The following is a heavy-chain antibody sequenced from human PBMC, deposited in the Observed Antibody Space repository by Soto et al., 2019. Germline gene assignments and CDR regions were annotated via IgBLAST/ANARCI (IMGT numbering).Heavy chain of an antibody. J-gene: IGHJ6*02. CDR1: GFSLTSRGMC. Sequence: SGPTLVNPTETLTLTCTFSGFSLTSRGMCVSWIRQPPGKALEWLALIERDDDDKYYSTSLKTRLTISKDTRKNQVVLTMANMDPADTGTYYCARSIRGPRRFNGMDVWGQGTTVTVSS. D-gene: IGHD1-20*01. CDR2: IERDDDDK. V-gene: IGHV2-70*13. CDR3: ARSIRGPRRFNGMDV.